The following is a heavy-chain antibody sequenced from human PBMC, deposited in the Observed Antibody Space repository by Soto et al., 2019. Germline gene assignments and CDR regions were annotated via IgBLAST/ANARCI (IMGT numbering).Heavy chain of an antibody. CDR3: ARGPPQRNDCGGDCYYFQH. J-gene: IGHJ1*01. CDR2: VYYSGST. Sequence: QVQLQESGPGLVKPSETLSLTCTVSGGSISSYYWSWIRQPPGKGLEWIGYVYYSGSTNYNPSLKSRVTISVDTSKNQFSLKLSSVTAADTAVYYCARGPPQRNDCGGDCYYFQHWGQGTLVTVSS. D-gene: IGHD2-21*02. CDR1: GGSISSYY. V-gene: IGHV4-59*01.